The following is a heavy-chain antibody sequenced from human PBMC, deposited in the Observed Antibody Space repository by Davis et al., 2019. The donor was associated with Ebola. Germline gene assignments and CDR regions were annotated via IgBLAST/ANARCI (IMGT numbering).Heavy chain of an antibody. Sequence: SETLSLTCTVSGVSITSYYWTWVRQPPGKRLEWIGSSHYSGSTNYNPSLKSRVTISTDTSRSQFSLTLSSVTAADTAVYYCARLVALYDNSGYAYLDYWGQGILVTVSS. D-gene: IGHD3-22*01. J-gene: IGHJ4*02. CDR2: SHYSGST. V-gene: IGHV4-59*01. CDR3: ARLVALYDNSGYAYLDY. CDR1: GVSITSYY.